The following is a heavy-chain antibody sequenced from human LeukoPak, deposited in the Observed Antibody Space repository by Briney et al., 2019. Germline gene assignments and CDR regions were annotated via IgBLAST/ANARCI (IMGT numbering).Heavy chain of an antibody. J-gene: IGHJ3*02. CDR3: ARDLTASNAFDM. V-gene: IGHV4-59*12. CDR1: GGSISSYY. CDR2: IYYSGST. Sequence: SETLSLTCTVSGGSISSYYWSWIRQPPGKGLEWIGYIYYSGSTNYNPSLKSRVTISVDTSKNQFSLRLSSVTAADTAVYYCARDLTASNAFDMWGQGAMVTVSS. D-gene: IGHD2-21*02.